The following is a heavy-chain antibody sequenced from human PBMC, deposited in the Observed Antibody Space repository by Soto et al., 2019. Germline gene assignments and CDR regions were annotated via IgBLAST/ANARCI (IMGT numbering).Heavy chain of an antibody. J-gene: IGHJ4*02. CDR1: GHSLSSGGYY. CDR2: IYFTGTT. CDR3: ARDWGSSGWRN. V-gene: IGHV4-31*03. Sequence: TLSLTCTVSGHSLSSGGYYWSWIRQHPGKGLEWVGYIYFTGTTLYNPSLKSRLAISVDTSKNQFSLKLTSVTAADTAVYYCARDWGSSGWRNWGQGVLVTVSS. D-gene: IGHD6-19*01.